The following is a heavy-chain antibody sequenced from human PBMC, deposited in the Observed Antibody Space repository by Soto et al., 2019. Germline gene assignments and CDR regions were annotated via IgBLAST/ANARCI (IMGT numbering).Heavy chain of an antibody. CDR2: MNPNTGNS. J-gene: IGHJ4*02. CDR3: ARRAETNGWNGFGADKYHFDF. CDR1: GYTFTSYD. D-gene: IGHD1-1*01. V-gene: IGHV1-8*01. Sequence: QVQLVQSGAEVRKPGASVKVSCEASGYTFTSYDIYWVRQATGQGLEWMGWMNPNTGNSAYAQKFQGRVTVTSDTSINTVHMELSSLRSEDTAVSYRARRAETNGWNGFGADKYHFDFWGQGTLVTVSS.